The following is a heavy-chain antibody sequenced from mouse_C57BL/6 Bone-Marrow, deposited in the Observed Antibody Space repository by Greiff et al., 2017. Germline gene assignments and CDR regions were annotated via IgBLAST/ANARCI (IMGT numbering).Heavy chain of an antibody. Sequence: QVQLQQPGAELVKPGASVKMSCKASGYTFTSYWITWVKQRPGQGLEWIGDIFPGSGSTNYNAKFKSKTTLTVDTSSSTAYMQLSSLTSEDSAVYYCARWPNYYAMDYWGQGTSVTVSA. CDR1: GYTFTSYW. V-gene: IGHV1-55*01. CDR3: ARWPNYYAMDY. CDR2: IFPGSGST. J-gene: IGHJ4*01.